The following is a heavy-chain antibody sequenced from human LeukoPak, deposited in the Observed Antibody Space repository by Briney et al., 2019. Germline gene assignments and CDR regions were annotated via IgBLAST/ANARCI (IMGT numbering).Heavy chain of an antibody. CDR3: ARGTGTTAYFDY. D-gene: IGHD1-1*01. J-gene: IGHJ4*02. Sequence: PGGSLRLSCAASGFTFSDYYMSWIRPAPGKGLEWVSYISSSSSYTKYADSVKGRFTISRDNAKNSLYLQVNSLRAEDTAVYYCARGTGTTAYFDYWGQGTLVTVSS. V-gene: IGHV3-11*06. CDR1: GFTFSDYY. CDR2: ISSSSSYT.